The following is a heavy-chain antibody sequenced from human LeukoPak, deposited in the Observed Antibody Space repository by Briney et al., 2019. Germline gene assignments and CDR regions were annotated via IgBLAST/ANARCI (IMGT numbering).Heavy chain of an antibody. V-gene: IGHV3-7*01. CDR2: IKQDGSEK. CDR1: GFTFSRYW. D-gene: IGHD3-10*01. J-gene: IGHJ3*02. CDR3: ARGSNDKDI. Sequence: PGGSLRLSCAASGFTFSRYWMSWVRQAPGKGLEWVANIKQDGSEKYYVDSVKGRFTISRDNAKNSLYLQMNSLRAEDTAVYYCARGSNDKDIWGQGTMVTVSS.